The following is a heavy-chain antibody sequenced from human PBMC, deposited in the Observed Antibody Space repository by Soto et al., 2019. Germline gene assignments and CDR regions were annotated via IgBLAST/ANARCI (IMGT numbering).Heavy chain of an antibody. CDR2: IYYNGNA. J-gene: IGHJ2*01. CDR3: ARHPTVTTTYTWYFDL. V-gene: IGHV4-39*01. CDR1: GGSISSSTYY. Sequence: QLQLQESGPGLVKPSETRSLTCTVSGGSISSSTYYWGWIRQPPGKGLEWIGSIYYNGNAYYNPSLKSRGSIYKDGSKNQFSLKLSSVTAEDTAVYYCARHPTVTTTYTWYFDLWGRGTLVTVSS. D-gene: IGHD4-17*01.